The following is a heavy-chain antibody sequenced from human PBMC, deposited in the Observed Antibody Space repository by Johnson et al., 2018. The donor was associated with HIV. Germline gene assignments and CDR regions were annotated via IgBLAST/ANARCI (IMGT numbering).Heavy chain of an antibody. CDR3: AKDTTFSSSHAFDI. CDR1: GFTFSSYA. CDR2: ISSSGSTR. Sequence: VQLVESGGGLVQPGGSLRLSCAASGFTFSSYAMSWVRQAPGKGLEWVSAISSSGSTRYYADSVKGRFTISTDNAKNSLYLQMNSLRAEDTALYYCAKDTTFSSSHAFDIWGQGTMVTVSS. J-gene: IGHJ3*02. D-gene: IGHD6-6*01. V-gene: IGHV3-23*04.